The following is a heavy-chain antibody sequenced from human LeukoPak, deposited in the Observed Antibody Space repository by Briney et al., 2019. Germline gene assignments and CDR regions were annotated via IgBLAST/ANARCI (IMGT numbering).Heavy chain of an antibody. CDR1: GFTFSSYG. CDR2: ISYDGSNK. D-gene: IGHD1-26*01. Sequence: GRSLRLPCAPSGFTFSSYGVHLVRQAPGKGLEWVAVISYDGSNKYYADSVKGGFTISRDNSKNTLYLQMNSLRAEDTAVYYCARDGSGEWEPGQYSYIDYWGQGTLVTVSS. J-gene: IGHJ4*02. V-gene: IGHV3-30*03. CDR3: ARDGSGEWEPGQYSYIDY.